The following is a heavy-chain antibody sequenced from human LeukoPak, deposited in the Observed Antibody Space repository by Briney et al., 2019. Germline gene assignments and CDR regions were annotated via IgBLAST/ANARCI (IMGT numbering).Heavy chain of an antibody. CDR2: INSDGSST. CDR3: ARDKRMRGHYFDY. D-gene: IGHD3-16*01. Sequence: GGSLRLSCAVSGFTFNIYWIHWVRQAPGKGLVWVSRINSDGSSTTYADSVKGRFTISRDNSKNTLYLQMNSLRAEDTAVYYCARDKRMRGHYFDYWGQGTLVTVSS. V-gene: IGHV3-74*01. CDR1: GFTFNIYW. J-gene: IGHJ4*02.